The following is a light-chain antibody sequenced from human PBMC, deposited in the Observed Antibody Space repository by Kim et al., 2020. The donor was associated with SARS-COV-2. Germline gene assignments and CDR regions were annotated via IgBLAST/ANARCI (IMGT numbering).Light chain of an antibody. CDR1: NIGSKI. CDR2: YDS. Sequence: APGKTARITCGGNNIGSKIVPWYQQKPGQAPVLVIYYDSDRPSGIPERFSGSNSGNTATLTISRVEAGDEADYYCQVWDSSSDHVVFGGGTQLTVL. CDR3: QVWDSSSDHVV. J-gene: IGLJ2*01. V-gene: IGLV3-21*04.